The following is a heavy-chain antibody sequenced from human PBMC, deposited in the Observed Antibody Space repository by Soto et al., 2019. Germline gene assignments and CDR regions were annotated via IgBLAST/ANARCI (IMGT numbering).Heavy chain of an antibody. J-gene: IGHJ5*02. CDR1: SGSISSSNW. D-gene: IGHD3-10*01. V-gene: IGHV4-4*02. CDR3: AREGIYYYGSGGYGGGFDP. CDR2: IYHSGST. Sequence: QVQLQESGPGLVKPSGTLSLTCAVSSGSISSSNWWCWVRQPPGKGLEWIGEIYHSGSTNYNPSLKSRLTISVDKSKNQFSLKLSSVTAADTAVYYCAREGIYYYGSGGYGGGFDPWGQGTLVTVSS.